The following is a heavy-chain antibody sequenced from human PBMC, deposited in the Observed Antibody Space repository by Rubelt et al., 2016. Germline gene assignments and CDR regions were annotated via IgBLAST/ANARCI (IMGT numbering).Heavy chain of an antibody. CDR3: TALEPVITIFGVLTEGRDV. CDR2: IKSETAGGTT. Sequence: EVQLVEPGGGLVEPGESLRLSCTVSGFTFSKAWMNWVRQAPGRGLEWVGRIKSETAGGTTDSAALVKGRFTISRDDAKNMLYLQMNNRKSEDTAVYYCTALEPVITIFGVLTEGRDVWGQGTTVAVSS. CDR1: GFTFSKAW. J-gene: IGHJ6*02. D-gene: IGHD3-3*01. V-gene: IGHV3-15*01.